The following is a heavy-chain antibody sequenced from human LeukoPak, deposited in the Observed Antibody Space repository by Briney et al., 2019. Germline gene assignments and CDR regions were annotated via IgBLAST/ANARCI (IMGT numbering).Heavy chain of an antibody. Sequence: SETLSLTCTVSGGSISSGGYYWSWIRQPPGKGLEWIGYIYHSGSTYYNPSLKSRVTISVDRSKNQFSLKLSSVTAADTAVYYCARAWGSYYGLDAFDIWGQGTMVTVSS. D-gene: IGHD1-26*01. J-gene: IGHJ3*02. V-gene: IGHV4-30-2*01. CDR3: ARAWGSYYGLDAFDI. CDR2: IYHSGST. CDR1: GGSISSGGYY.